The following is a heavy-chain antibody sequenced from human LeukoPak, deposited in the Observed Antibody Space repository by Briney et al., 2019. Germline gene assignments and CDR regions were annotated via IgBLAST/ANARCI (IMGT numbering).Heavy chain of an antibody. J-gene: IGHJ4*02. V-gene: IGHV4-59*01. CDR2: IYYSGST. Sequence: SETLSLTCTVSGGSISSYYWSLIRQPPGKGLEWIGYIYYSGSTNYNPSLKSRVTISVDTSKNQFSLKLSSVTAADTAVYYCAREGGYCSSTSCLDLFDYWGQGTLVTVSS. CDR1: GGSISSYY. D-gene: IGHD2-2*01. CDR3: AREGGYCSSTSCLDLFDY.